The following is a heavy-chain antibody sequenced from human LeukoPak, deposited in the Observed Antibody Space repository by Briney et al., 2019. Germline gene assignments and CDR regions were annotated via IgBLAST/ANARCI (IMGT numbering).Heavy chain of an antibody. CDR2: VSYDGSNK. V-gene: IGHV3-30*04. CDR3: ARHWSLGYSIDY. CDR1: GFTFSSYA. D-gene: IGHD5-18*01. J-gene: IGHJ4*02. Sequence: HSGGSLRLSCAASGFTFSSYAMDWVRQAPGKGLEWVAVVSYDGSNKFHADSVKGRFTISRDNSKNTLYLQMNSLRAEDTAVYYCARHWSLGYSIDYWGQGTLVTVSS.